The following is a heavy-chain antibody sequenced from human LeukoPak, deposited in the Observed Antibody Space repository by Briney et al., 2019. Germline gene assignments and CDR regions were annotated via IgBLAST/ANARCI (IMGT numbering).Heavy chain of an antibody. CDR1: GFTFSSYA. Sequence: GGSLRLSCAASGFTFSSYAMGWVRQAPGKGLEWVSAISGGGGGTYYADSVQGRFTISRDNSNNTLFLQMNSLRAEDTAVYYCAKRGPSTVTRSYYFDYWGQGTLVTVSS. CDR2: ISGGGGGT. D-gene: IGHD4-17*01. V-gene: IGHV3-23*01. J-gene: IGHJ4*02. CDR3: AKRGPSTVTRSYYFDY.